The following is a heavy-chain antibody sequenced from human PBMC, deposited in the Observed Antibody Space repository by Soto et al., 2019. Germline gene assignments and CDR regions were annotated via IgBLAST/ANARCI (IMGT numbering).Heavy chain of an antibody. D-gene: IGHD6-19*01. CDR1: GFTFSSYG. J-gene: IGHJ6*02. V-gene: IGHV3-30*18. CDR3: VKDGSSGWPYYYGMDV. CDR2: ISYGGRNK. Sequence: QVQLVESGGGGVQPGRSLRLSCAASGFTFSSYGMHWVRQAPGKGLEWVAVISYGGRNKYYADSVKGRFTISRDNSRNTLFLQMSSLRAEDTAVYYCVKDGSSGWPYYYGMDVWGQGTTVTVSS.